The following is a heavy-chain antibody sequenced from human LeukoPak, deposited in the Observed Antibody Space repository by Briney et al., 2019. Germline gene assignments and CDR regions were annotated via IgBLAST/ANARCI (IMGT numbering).Heavy chain of an antibody. J-gene: IGHJ4*02. D-gene: IGHD3-10*01. CDR1: SGSIRSYY. CDR2: IYYSGST. V-gene: IGHV4-59*01. CDR3: ARSSYGSGRYGPQFDY. Sequence: SETLSLTCTVSSGSIRSYYWNWIRQSPGKGLEWIGYIYYSGSTNYNPSLKSRVTISVDTSKNQFSLKLSSVTAADTAVYYCARSSYGSGRYGPQFDYWGQGTLVTVSS.